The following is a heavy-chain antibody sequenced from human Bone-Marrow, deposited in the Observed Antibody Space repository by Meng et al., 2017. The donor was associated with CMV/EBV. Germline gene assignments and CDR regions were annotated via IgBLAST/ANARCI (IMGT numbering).Heavy chain of an antibody. D-gene: IGHD6-13*01. J-gene: IGHJ4*02. CDR3: ARGSNWYSSSWYLAYYFDY. V-gene: IGHV3-48*04. Sequence: GESLKISCAASGFTFSYYSMNWVRQAPGKGLEWVSYISSSITTIYYADSVRGRFTISRDNAKNSLYLQMNSLRAEDTAVYYCARGSNWYSSSWYLAYYFDYWGQGTLVTVSS. CDR2: ISSSITTI. CDR1: GFTFSYYS.